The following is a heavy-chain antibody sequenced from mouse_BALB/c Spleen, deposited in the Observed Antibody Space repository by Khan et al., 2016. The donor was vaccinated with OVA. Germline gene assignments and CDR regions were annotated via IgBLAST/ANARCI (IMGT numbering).Heavy chain of an antibody. D-gene: IGHD4-1*01. J-gene: IGHJ3*01. CDR1: GFTFSSYS. V-gene: IGHV5-6*01. CDR2: ISSGGDYT. Sequence: EVELVESGGDLVKPGGSLKLSCAASGFTFSSYSMSWVRQTPDKRLEWVATISSGGDYTYYPDNVKGRFTISRDNAKKTLYLQMNSLKSEDTAMYYCASHLTGSFAYWGQGTLVTVSA. CDR3: ASHLTGSFAY.